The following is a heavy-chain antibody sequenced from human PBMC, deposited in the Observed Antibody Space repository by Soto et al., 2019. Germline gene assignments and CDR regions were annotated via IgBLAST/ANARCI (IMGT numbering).Heavy chain of an antibody. CDR1: GFTFSNYA. CDR3: AKDSISYNGIYDAFDV. J-gene: IGHJ3*01. D-gene: IGHD3-3*02. Sequence: VHLLESGGGLVQPGGSLRLSCAASGFTFSNYAMAWVRQTPGEGPEWVSTIGGGDDIFYAESVKGRFIISRDDSRSSMYLQMDNLRVEDTAIYFCAKDSISYNGIYDAFDVCGQWTVVTVSS. CDR2: IGGGDDI. V-gene: IGHV3-23*01.